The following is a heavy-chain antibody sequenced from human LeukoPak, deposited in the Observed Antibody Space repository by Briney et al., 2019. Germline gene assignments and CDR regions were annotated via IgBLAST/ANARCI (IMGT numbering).Heavy chain of an antibody. CDR2: IYYSGST. J-gene: IGHJ4*02. D-gene: IGHD1-26*01. V-gene: IGHV4-30-4*01. Sequence: SQTLSLTCTVSGGSISSGDYYWSWIRQPPGKGLEWIGHIYYSGSTYYNPSLKSRVTISVDTSKNQFSLKVSSVTAADTAVYYCARGGADSFDYWGQGTLVTVSS. CDR3: ARGGADSFDY. CDR1: GGSISSGDYY.